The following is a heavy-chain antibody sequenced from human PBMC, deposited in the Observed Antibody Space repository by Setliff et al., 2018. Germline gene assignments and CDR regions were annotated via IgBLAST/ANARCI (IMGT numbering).Heavy chain of an antibody. CDR3: ARDSVYSSGWYASGH. CDR2: ISHDGINK. V-gene: IGHV3-30*01. Sequence: PGGSLRLSCAASGFTFGSYAMHWVRQAPGKGLEWVAVISHDGINKYYADSVKGRFTISRDNSKNTLYLQMNSLRAEDTAVYYCARDSVYSSGWYASGHWGQGTLVTVSS. CDR1: GFTFGSYA. D-gene: IGHD6-19*01. J-gene: IGHJ4*02.